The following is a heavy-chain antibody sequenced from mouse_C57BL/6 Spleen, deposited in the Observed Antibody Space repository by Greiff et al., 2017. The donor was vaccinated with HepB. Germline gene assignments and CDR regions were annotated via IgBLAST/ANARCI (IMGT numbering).Heavy chain of an antibody. CDR2: ISSGGDYI. CDR3: TRDYYGYGYFDV. CDR1: GFTFSSYA. J-gene: IGHJ1*03. D-gene: IGHD1-1*01. V-gene: IGHV5-9-1*02. Sequence: EVQVVESGAGLVKPGGSLKLSCAASGFTFSSYAMSWVRQTPEKRLEWVAYISSGGDYIYYADTVKCRFTISRDNARNTLYMQMSSLKSEDTAMYYCTRDYYGYGYFDVWGTGTTVTVSS.